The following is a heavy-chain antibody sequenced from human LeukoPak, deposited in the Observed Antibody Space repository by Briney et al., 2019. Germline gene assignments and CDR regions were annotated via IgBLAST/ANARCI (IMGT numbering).Heavy chain of an antibody. V-gene: IGHV4-30-4*01. CDR3: ARSGYYEYFDY. Sequence: SETLSLTCTVSGGSISSDDYYWSWIRQPPGKGLEWIGHTYYSGSTLSNPSLKSRITISVDTSKNQFSLRLTSVTAADTAVYYCARSGYYEYFDYWGQGTLVTVSS. CDR1: GGSISSDDYY. J-gene: IGHJ4*02. D-gene: IGHD5-12*01. CDR2: TYYSGST.